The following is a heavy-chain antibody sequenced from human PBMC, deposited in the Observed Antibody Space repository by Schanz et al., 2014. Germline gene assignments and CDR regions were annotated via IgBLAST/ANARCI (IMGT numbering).Heavy chain of an antibody. V-gene: IGHV3-74*01. D-gene: IGHD3-16*01. Sequence: EVQLVESGGGLVQPGGSLRLSCAASGFSFSNYWMHWVRQGPGSGLVWVSHINNAGSDTTYADSVKGRFTISRDNTRNTLYLQMNSLSAEDTAVYYCARGAGGLDTWGQGTPATVSS. CDR2: INNAGSDT. J-gene: IGHJ5*02. CDR3: ARGAGGLDT. CDR1: GFSFSNYW.